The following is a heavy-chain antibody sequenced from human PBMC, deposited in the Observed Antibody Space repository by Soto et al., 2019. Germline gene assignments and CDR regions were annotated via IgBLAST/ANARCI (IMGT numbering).Heavy chain of an antibody. Sequence: SLKVSCTSSEFTFTSSAVQWVRPARGQRLEWIGWIVVGSGNTNYAQKFQERVTITRDMSTSTAYMELNSLRAEDTAVYYCANSSSWSDNWFDPWGQGTRVNVSA. CDR2: IVVGSGNT. V-gene: IGHV1-58*01. D-gene: IGHD6-13*01. CDR1: EFTFTSSA. J-gene: IGHJ5*02. CDR3: ANSSSWSDNWFDP.